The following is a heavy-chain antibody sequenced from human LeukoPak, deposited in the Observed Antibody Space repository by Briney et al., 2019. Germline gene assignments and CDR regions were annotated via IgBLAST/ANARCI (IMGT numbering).Heavy chain of an antibody. J-gene: IGHJ3*02. V-gene: IGHV4-4*07. Sequence: KPSETLSLTCTVSGGSISSYYWSWIRQPAGKGLEWIGRIYTSESTNYNPSHESRVTMSVDTSNNQFSLKLSSVTAADTAVYYCAREWPDAFDIWGQGTMVTVSS. CDR1: GGSISSYY. CDR2: IYTSEST. CDR3: AREWPDAFDI. D-gene: IGHD5-12*01.